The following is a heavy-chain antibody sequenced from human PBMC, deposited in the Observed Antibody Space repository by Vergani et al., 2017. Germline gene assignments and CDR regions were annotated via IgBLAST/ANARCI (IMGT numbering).Heavy chain of an antibody. V-gene: IGHV3-23*04. CDR3: ARGPYYYYYGMDV. CDR2: ISGSGGST. Sequence: EVQLVESGGGLVKPGGSLRLSCAASGFTFSSYSMNWVRQAPGKGLEWVSAISGSGGSTYYADSVKGRFTISRDNSKNTLYLQMNSLRAEDTAVYYCARGPYYYYYGMDVWGQGTTVTVSS. CDR1: GFTFSSYS. J-gene: IGHJ6*02.